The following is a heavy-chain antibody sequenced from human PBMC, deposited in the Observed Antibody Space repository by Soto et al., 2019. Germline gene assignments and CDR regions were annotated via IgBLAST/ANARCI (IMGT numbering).Heavy chain of an antibody. D-gene: IGHD2-15*01. V-gene: IGHV1-69*12. CDR2: IIPIFGTA. Sequence: QVQLVQSGAEVKKPGSSVKVSCKASGGTFSSYAISWVRQAPGQGLEWMGGIIPIFGTANYAQKFQGRVMIPADESTSTSYMERSSLRSEDTAVYYCARESRYCSGGSCYFLPGIDYWGQGTLVTVSS. CDR1: GGTFSSYA. CDR3: ARESRYCSGGSCYFLPGIDY. J-gene: IGHJ4*02.